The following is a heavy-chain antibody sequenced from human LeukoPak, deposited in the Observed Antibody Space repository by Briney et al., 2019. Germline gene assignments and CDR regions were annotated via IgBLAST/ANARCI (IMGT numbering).Heavy chain of an antibody. CDR3: ARAGRDGYNRSYYYYYMDV. D-gene: IGHD5-24*01. CDR1: GGSFSGYY. V-gene: IGHV4-34*01. J-gene: IGHJ6*03. CDR2: INHSGST. Sequence: SETLSLTCAVYGGSFSGYYWSWIRQPPGKGLEWIGKINHSGSTNYNPSLKSRVTISVDTSKNQFSLKLSSVTAADTAVYYCARAGRDGYNRSYYYYYMDVWGKGTTVTVSS.